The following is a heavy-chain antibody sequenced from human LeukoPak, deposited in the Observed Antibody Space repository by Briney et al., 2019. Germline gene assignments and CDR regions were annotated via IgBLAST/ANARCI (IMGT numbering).Heavy chain of an antibody. Sequence: SETLSLTCTVSGGSISSYYWSWIRQPPGKGLEWIGYIYYSGNTNYNPSLKSRVPISVDTSKNQFSLQLNSVTAADTAVYYCARYAYGSGPFDYWGQGTLITVSS. J-gene: IGHJ4*02. CDR2: IYYSGNT. V-gene: IGHV4-59*01. D-gene: IGHD6-19*01. CDR1: GGSISSYY. CDR3: ARYAYGSGPFDY.